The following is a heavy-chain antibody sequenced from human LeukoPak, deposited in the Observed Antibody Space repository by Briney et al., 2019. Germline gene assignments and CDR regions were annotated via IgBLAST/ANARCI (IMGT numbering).Heavy chain of an antibody. CDR3: ARGFIPEIDY. V-gene: IGHV3-23*01. CDR1: GFTFSSYA. D-gene: IGHD3-16*01. J-gene: IGHJ4*02. Sequence: GGSLRLSCTVSGFTFSSYAMNWVRQAPGKGLEWVSAISGRGGSTYYADSVKGRFTISRDNSKNTLYLQMNSLRAEDTAVYYCARGFIPEIDYWGQGTLVTVSS. CDR2: ISGRGGST.